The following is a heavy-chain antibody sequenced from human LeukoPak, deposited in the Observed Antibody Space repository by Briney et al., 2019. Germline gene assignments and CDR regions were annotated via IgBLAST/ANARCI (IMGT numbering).Heavy chain of an antibody. Sequence: PGGSLRLSCAASGFTFSSYDMHWVRQGTGKGLEWVSAIGTAGDTYYPGSVKGRFTTSRENAKNSLYLQMNSLRVGDTAVYYCARGRGWGTFDTWGQGTMVTVSS. J-gene: IGHJ3*02. CDR3: ARGRGWGTFDT. D-gene: IGHD3-10*01. V-gene: IGHV3-13*04. CDR2: IGTAGDT. CDR1: GFTFSSYD.